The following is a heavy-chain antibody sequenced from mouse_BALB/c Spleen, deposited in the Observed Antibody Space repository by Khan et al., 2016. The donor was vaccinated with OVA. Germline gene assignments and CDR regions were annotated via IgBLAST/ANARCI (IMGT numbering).Heavy chain of an antibody. CDR1: GYTFTSYW. J-gene: IGHJ3*01. Sequence: QVQLQQSGAELAKPGASVKMSCKASGYTFTSYWMHWVKQRPGQGLEWIGYINPSTGYSEYNQKFKDKVTLTADKSSSTAYMQLSSLTSDDSAVYYCANHGSSSAWFAYWGQGTLVTVSA. CDR2: INPSTGYS. D-gene: IGHD1-1*01. V-gene: IGHV1-7*01. CDR3: ANHGSSSAWFAY.